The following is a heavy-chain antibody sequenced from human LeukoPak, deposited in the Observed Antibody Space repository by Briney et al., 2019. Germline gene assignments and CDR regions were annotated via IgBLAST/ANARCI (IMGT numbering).Heavy chain of an antibody. V-gene: IGHV3-30*02. CDR2: IRYDGSNK. J-gene: IGHJ4*02. Sequence: GGSLRLSCAASGFTSSSYGMHWVRQAPGKGLEWVAFIRYDGSNKYYADSVKGRFTISRDNSKNTLYLQMNSLRAEDTAVYYCASLGGVTMIVVVEVYWGQGTLVTVSS. D-gene: IGHD3-22*01. CDR3: ASLGGVTMIVVVEVY. CDR1: GFTSSSYG.